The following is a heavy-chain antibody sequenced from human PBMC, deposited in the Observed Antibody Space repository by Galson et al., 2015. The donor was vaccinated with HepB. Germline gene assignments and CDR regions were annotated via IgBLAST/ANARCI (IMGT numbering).Heavy chain of an antibody. CDR3: ARGRYCSGGSCYSVYFDY. CDR1: GFTFSTYS. CDR2: ISSSSNTI. Sequence: SLRLSCAASGFTFSTYSMNWVRQAPGKGLEWVSYISSSSNTIYYADSVKGRFTISRDNAKNSLSLQMNSLRAEDTAVYYCARGRYCSGGSCYSVYFDYWGQGTLVTVSS. V-gene: IGHV3-48*01. J-gene: IGHJ4*02. D-gene: IGHD2-15*01.